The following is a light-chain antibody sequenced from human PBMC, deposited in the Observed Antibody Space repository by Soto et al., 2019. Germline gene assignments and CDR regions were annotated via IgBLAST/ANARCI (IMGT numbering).Light chain of an antibody. CDR1: TGAVTSTHY. V-gene: IGLV7-46*01. CDR3: LLSYHGPRGPRVV. Sequence: QAVVTQEPSLTVSPGGTVTLTCGSNTGAVTSTHYPYWFQQKPGQAPRTLIYDTSGTHSWTPARFSGSLFGDKAALTLSGAQPEDEAEYYCLLSYHGPRGPRVVFGGGTKLTVL. J-gene: IGLJ2*01. CDR2: DTS.